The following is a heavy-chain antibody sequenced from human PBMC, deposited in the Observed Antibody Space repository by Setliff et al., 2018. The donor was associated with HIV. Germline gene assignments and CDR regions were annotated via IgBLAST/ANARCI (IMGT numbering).Heavy chain of an antibody. CDR1: GGSFGGYY. D-gene: IGHD3-3*01. CDR2: INHHKHT. CDR3: ARVFQSYFFDF. Sequence: SETLSLTCVVYGGSFGGYYWSWIRQPPGKGLEWIGEINHHKHTNYNPSLKSRVTMSVDKSKNTLYLQMNSLRTEDTAVYYCARVFQSYFFDFWGQGTLVTVSS. V-gene: IGHV4-34*01. J-gene: IGHJ4*02.